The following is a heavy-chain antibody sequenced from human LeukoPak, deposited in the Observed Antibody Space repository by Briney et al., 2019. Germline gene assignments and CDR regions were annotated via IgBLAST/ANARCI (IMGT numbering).Heavy chain of an antibody. D-gene: IGHD5-12*01. V-gene: IGHV3-9*01. CDR3: AKSIVATIAHFDY. CDR1: GFTFDDYA. CDR2: ISWNSGSI. J-gene: IGHJ4*02. Sequence: GGSLRLSCAASGFTFDDYAMHWVRQAPGKGLEWVSGISWNSGSIGYADSVKGRFTISRDNAKNSLYLQMNSLRAEDTALYYCAKSIVATIAHFDYWGQGTLVTVSS.